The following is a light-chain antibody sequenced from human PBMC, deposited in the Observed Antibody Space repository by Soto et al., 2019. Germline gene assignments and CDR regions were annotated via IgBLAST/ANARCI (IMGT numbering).Light chain of an antibody. V-gene: IGKV1-39*01. Sequence: DVQMTQSPSSLSASIGDTVTITCRASQPIGDFLNWYQHKQGEAPKLLIFAASSLESGVPPRFSGSRSGTDCTLTITGLQPEDAASYYCQQSYRSPPTFGQGTRLEIK. CDR2: AAS. CDR1: QPIGDF. J-gene: IGKJ5*01. CDR3: QQSYRSPPT.